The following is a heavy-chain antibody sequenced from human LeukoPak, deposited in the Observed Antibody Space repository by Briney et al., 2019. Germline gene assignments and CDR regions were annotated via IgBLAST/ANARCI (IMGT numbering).Heavy chain of an antibody. J-gene: IGHJ2*01. D-gene: IGHD3-3*01. CDR1: GGSFSGYY. CDR2: INHSGST. Sequence: PSETLSLTCAVYGGSFSGYYWSWIRQPPGKGLEWIGEINHSGSTNNNPSLKSRVTISVDTSKNQFSLKLSSVTAADTAVYYCARLRFLVRGFDLWGRGTLVTVSS. V-gene: IGHV4-34*01. CDR3: ARLRFLVRGFDL.